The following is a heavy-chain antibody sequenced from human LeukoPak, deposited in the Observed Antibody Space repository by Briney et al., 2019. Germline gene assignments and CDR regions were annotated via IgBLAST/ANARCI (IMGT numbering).Heavy chain of an antibody. D-gene: IGHD1-26*01. CDR3: ARHLVGAPRADAFDI. CDR2: IYYSGST. Sequence: SETLSLTCTVSGGSISSYYWSWIRQPPGKGLEWIGYIYYSGSTNYNPSLKSRVTISVDTSKNQFSPKLSSVTAADTAVYYCARHLVGAPRADAFDIWGQGTMVTVSS. J-gene: IGHJ3*02. CDR1: GGSISSYY. V-gene: IGHV4-59*08.